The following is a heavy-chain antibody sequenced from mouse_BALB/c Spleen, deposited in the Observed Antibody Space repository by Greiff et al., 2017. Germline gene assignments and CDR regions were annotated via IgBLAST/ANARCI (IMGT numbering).Heavy chain of an antibody. J-gene: IGHJ2*01. CDR3: ARGGYRYLGYYFDY. CDR2: ISYDGSN. Sequence: ESGPGLVKPSQSLSLTCSVTGYSITSGYYWNWIRQFPGNKLEWMGYISYDGSNNYNPSLKNRISITRDTSKNQFFLKLNSVTTEDTATYYCARGGYRYLGYYFDYWGQGTTLTVSS. CDR1: GYSITSGYY. V-gene: IGHV3-6*02. D-gene: IGHD2-14*01.